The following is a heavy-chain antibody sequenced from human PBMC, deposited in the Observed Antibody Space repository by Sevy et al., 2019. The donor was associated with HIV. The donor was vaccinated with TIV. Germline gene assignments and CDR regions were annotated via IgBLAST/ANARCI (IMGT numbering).Heavy chain of an antibody. CDR2: IRTKPNSYAT. D-gene: IGHD3-22*01. CDR3: TSLYYYDSSGYYHY. V-gene: IGHV3-73*01. Sequence: GGSLRLSCAASGFTFSGSAMHWVRQASGKGLEWVGRIRTKPNSYATAYAASVKGRFTISRDDSKNTAYRQRNSLKTEDTAVYYCTSLYYYDSSGYYHYWGQGTLVTVSS. CDR1: GFTFSGSA. J-gene: IGHJ4*02.